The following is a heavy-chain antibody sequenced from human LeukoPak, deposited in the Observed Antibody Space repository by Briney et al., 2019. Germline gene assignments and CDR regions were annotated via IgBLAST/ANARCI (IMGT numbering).Heavy chain of an antibody. CDR3: ARESNYYGSGTGWFDP. J-gene: IGHJ5*02. D-gene: IGHD3-10*01. Sequence: PSETLSLTCTVSGGSISSYYWSWIRQPPGKGLEWIGYIYYSGSTNYNPSLKSRVTISVDTSKNQFSLKLSSVTAADTAVYYCARESNYYGSGTGWFDPWGQGTLVTVSS. V-gene: IGHV4-59*01. CDR1: GGSISSYY. CDR2: IYYSGST.